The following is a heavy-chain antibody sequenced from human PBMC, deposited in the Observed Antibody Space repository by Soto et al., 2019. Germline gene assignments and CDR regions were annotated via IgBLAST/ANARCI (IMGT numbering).Heavy chain of an antibody. CDR2: MYYRGNP. V-gene: IGHV4-31*03. CDR3: ARDASGYGYFDY. CDR1: GGPMSSGGYY. D-gene: IGHD3-3*01. J-gene: IGHJ4*02. Sequence: PSETLSLTCTVSGGPMSSGGYYWSWIRQHPGKGLEWIGYMYYRGNPYYNPSLKSRVTISVDTSKNQFSLKLSSVTAADTAVYYGARDASGYGYFDYWGPGTRATVPQ.